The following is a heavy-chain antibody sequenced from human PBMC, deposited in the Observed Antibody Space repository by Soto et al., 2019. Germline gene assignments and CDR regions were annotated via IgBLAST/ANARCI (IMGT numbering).Heavy chain of an antibody. CDR2: IYYSGST. CDR1: GDSISSSSYY. V-gene: IGHV4-39*01. D-gene: IGHD2-2*01. Sequence: SETLCLTCTVSGDSISSSSYYWGWIRQPPGKGLEWIGSIYYSGSTYYNPSLKSRVTISVDTSKNQFSLKLSSVTAADTAVYYCARHDTGGYCSTTSCYRTYYYYYMDVWGKGTTVTVSS. CDR3: ARHDTGGYCSTTSCYRTYYYYYMDV. J-gene: IGHJ6*03.